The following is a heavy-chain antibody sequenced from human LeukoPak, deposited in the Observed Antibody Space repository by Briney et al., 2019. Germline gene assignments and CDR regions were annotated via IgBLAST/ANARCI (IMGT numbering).Heavy chain of an antibody. CDR3: TRIIKSGSFDY. CDR1: GFTFNIAW. CDR2: IKSKTDGGTT. D-gene: IGHD1-26*01. J-gene: IGHJ4*02. Sequence: PGGSLRLSCAASGFTFNIAWMSWVRQAPGKGLEWVGRIKSKTDGGTTDYAAPVKGRFTISRDDSKNTLYLQMNSLKIEDTAVYYCTRIIKSGSFDYWGQGVLVTVSS. V-gene: IGHV3-15*01.